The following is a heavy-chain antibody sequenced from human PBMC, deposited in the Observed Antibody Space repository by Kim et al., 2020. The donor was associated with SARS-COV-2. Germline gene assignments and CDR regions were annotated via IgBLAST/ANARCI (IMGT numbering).Heavy chain of an antibody. CDR3: AREVYYYDSSGYIEGEFDY. D-gene: IGHD3-22*01. CDR1: GGTFSSYA. Sequence: SVKVSCKASGGTFSSYAISWVRQAPGQGLEWMGGIIPIFGTANYAQKFQGRVTITADESTSTAYMELSSLRSEDTAVYYCAREVYYYDSSGYIEGEFDYWGQGTLVTVSS. V-gene: IGHV1-69*13. J-gene: IGHJ4*02. CDR2: IIPIFGTA.